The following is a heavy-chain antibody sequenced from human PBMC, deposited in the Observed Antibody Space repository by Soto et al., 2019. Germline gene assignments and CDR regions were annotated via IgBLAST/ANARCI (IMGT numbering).Heavy chain of an antibody. CDR3: AKVIGSWSLGY. V-gene: IGHV3-11*05. J-gene: IGHJ4*02. Sequence: QVQLVESGGGLVKPGGSLRLSCAASGFTFSDYYMSWIRQARGKGLEWVSYISSSSSYTNYADSVKGRITISRDNAKNLLYLKIDSLIAEDTAVYYCAKVIGSWSLGYWGQGTLVTVSS. CDR2: ISSSSSYT. D-gene: IGHD6-13*01. CDR1: GFTFSDYY.